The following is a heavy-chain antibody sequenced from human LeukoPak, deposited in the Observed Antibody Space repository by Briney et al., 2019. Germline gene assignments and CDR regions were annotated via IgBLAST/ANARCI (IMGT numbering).Heavy chain of an antibody. D-gene: IGHD1-1*01. V-gene: IGHV5-51*01. CDR1: GYNFMTYW. CDR3: TSGKNGLYWFDP. Sequence: ESLKISCKCSGYNFMTYWIGWVRQMPGQGLEWMGIIYPGESAAKYSPSFQGQVTISLDKSISTAYLQWSGLKASDTAIYYCTSGKNGLYWFDPWGQGTLVTVSS. CDR2: IYPGESAA. J-gene: IGHJ5*02.